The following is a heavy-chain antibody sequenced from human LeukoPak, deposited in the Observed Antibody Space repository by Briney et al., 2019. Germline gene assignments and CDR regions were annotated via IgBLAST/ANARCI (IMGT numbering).Heavy chain of an antibody. CDR3: AKDFKGLLGPYDSSGYYPDYFDY. Sequence: GGSLRLSCAASGFTFSSYGMSWVRQAPGKGLEWVSAISGSGGSTYYADSVKGRFTISRDNSKSTLYLQMNSLRAEDTAVYYCAKDFKGLLGPYDSSGYYPDYFDYWGQGTLVTVSS. J-gene: IGHJ4*02. D-gene: IGHD3-22*01. V-gene: IGHV3-23*01. CDR2: ISGSGGST. CDR1: GFTFSSYG.